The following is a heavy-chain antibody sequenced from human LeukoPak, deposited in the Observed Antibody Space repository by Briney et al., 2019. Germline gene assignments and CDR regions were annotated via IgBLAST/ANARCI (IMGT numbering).Heavy chain of an antibody. Sequence: GRSLRLSCAASGFTFRSYGMHWVRQAPGKGLEWVALITYDDFYKYYGDSVKGRFTISRDNSKNTLYSQMNSLRAEDTAVYYCAKDSRIAARPGAFDYWGQGTLVTVSS. D-gene: IGHD6-6*01. J-gene: IGHJ4*02. CDR3: AKDSRIAARPGAFDY. V-gene: IGHV3-30*18. CDR1: GFTFRSYG. CDR2: ITYDDFYK.